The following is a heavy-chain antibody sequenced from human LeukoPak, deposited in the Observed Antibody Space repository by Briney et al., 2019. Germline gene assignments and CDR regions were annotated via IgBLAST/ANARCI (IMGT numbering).Heavy chain of an antibody. J-gene: IGHJ3*02. CDR3: ARDRRWELLHAFDI. Sequence: PSETLSLTCTVSGGSVSSTSDHWGWIRQRPGKGLEWITSFYHSGSTRYNPSLKSRVTTSIDTSKNQFSLKLSSVTAADTAVYYCARDRRWELLHAFDIWGQGTMVTVSS. CDR2: FYHSGST. D-gene: IGHD1-26*01. V-gene: IGHV4-39*07. CDR1: GGSVSSTSDH.